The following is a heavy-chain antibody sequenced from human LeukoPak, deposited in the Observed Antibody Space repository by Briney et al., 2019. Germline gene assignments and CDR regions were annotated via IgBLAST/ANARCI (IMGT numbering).Heavy chain of an antibody. CDR1: GFTFRTYA. Sequence: GGSLRLSCTGSGFTFRTYAFSWVRQAPGKGLKWVSATGSNGVTYYADSVKGRFTISRDKSKNTLYLQMNSLRAEDTAVYYCARVGIGRWLRRGGYYFDYWGQGTLVTVSS. CDR2: TGSNGVT. D-gene: IGHD5-24*01. V-gene: IGHV3-23*01. CDR3: ARVGIGRWLRRGGYYFDY. J-gene: IGHJ4*02.